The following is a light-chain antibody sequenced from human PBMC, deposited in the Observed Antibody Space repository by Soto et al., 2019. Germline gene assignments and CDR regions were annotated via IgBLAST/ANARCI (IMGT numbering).Light chain of an antibody. CDR2: VNKDGSH. Sequence: QLVLTQSPSASASLGASVKLTCTLSSGHSSYTIAWHQQQPEKGPRYLMIVNKDGSHTKGDGIPDRFSGSSSGAERYLTISSLQSEDEGDYYCQTWGTGIVLFGGGTKLTVL. J-gene: IGLJ2*01. CDR3: QTWGTGIVL. CDR1: SGHSSYT. V-gene: IGLV4-69*01.